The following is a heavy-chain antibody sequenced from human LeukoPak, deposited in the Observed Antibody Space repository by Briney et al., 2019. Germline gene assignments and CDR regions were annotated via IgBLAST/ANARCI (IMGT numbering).Heavy chain of an antibody. D-gene: IGHD4-17*01. CDR3: ARDEEVTTVTKFNY. V-gene: IGHV3-21*01. CDR1: GFTSSSYA. Sequence: GGSLRLSCAASGFTSSSYALNWVRQAPGKGLEWVSSISSSSSYIYYADSVKGRFTISRDNAKNSLYLQMNSLRAEDTAVYYCARDEEVTTVTKFNYWGQGTLVTVSS. J-gene: IGHJ4*02. CDR2: ISSSSSYI.